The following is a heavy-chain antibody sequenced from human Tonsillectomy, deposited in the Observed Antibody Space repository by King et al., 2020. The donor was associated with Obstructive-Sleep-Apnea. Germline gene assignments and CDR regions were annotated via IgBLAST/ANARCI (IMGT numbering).Heavy chain of an antibody. J-gene: IGHJ4*02. CDR1: GGSISKYY. CDR2: MYYSGNT. D-gene: IGHD4-17*01. Sequence: VQLQESGPGLVKPSETLSLTCTVSGGSISKYYWSWIRQPPGKGLEWIGYMYYSGNTNFNPSLKSRVTRSADTSKIQFSLRLSSVTAADTAVYYCARHRGVEDYGDYGDYFDYWGQGTLVTVSS. CDR3: ARHRGVEDYGDYGDYFDY. V-gene: IGHV4-59*08.